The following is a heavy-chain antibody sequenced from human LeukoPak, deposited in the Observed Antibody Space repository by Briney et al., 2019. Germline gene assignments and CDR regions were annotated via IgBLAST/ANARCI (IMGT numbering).Heavy chain of an antibody. CDR1: GFPFSSYG. Sequence: GGSLRLSCAASGFPFSSYGMHWVRQAPGEGLEWVAVIGYGGSNKYYADSVKGRFTISRDNSKNTLYLQMNSLRAEDTAVYYCARVGTYQASDYWGQGTLVTVSS. J-gene: IGHJ4*02. V-gene: IGHV3-33*08. CDR2: IGYGGSNK. D-gene: IGHD2-2*01. CDR3: ARVGTYQASDY.